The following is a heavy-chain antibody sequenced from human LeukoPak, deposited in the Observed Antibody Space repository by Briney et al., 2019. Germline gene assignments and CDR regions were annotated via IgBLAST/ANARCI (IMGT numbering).Heavy chain of an antibody. D-gene: IGHD5-12*01. J-gene: IGHJ4*02. CDR2: IYYSGIT. V-gene: IGHV4-59*01. CDR1: GGPISTYY. Sequence: PSETLSLTCTVSGGPISTYYWSWIRQPPGKGLEWVGYIYYSGITNYNPSLKSRVTISVDTSKNQFSLKLSSVTAADTAVYHCARDSGYGSFDYWGQGSLVTVSS. CDR3: ARDSGYGSFDY.